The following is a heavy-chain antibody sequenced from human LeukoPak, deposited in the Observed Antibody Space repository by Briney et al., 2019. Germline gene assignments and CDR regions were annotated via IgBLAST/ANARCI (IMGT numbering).Heavy chain of an antibody. J-gene: IGHJ4*02. Sequence: PGASVKVSCKASGYTFTSYGISWVRQAPGQGLEWMGGIIPIFGTANYAQKFQGRVTITADESTSTAYMELSSLRSEDTAVYYCARDQWRLGYSYGYPLWDYWGQGTLVTVSS. D-gene: IGHD5-18*01. V-gene: IGHV1-69*13. CDR3: ARDQWRLGYSYGYPLWDY. CDR1: GYTFTSYG. CDR2: IIPIFGTA.